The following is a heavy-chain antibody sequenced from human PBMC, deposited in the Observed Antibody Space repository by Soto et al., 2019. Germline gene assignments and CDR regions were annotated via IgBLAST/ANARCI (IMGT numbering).Heavy chain of an antibody. CDR2: INHSGST. D-gene: IGHD3-3*01. CDR1: GGSFSGYY. CDR3: ARGPITIFRVVIMRYGMDV. Sequence: PSETLSLTCAVYGGSFSGYYWSWIRQPPGKGLEWIGEINHSGSTNYNPSLKSRVTISVDTSKNQFSLKLSSVTAADTAVYYCARGPITIFRVVIMRYGMDVWGQGTTVTVSS. J-gene: IGHJ6*02. V-gene: IGHV4-34*01.